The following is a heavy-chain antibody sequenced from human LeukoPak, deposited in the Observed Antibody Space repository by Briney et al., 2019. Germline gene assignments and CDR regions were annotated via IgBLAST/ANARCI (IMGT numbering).Heavy chain of an antibody. CDR1: GFTFSSFA. CDR3: ARDRWELPHYYYYGLDV. D-gene: IGHD1-26*01. V-gene: IGHV3-21*01. Sequence: GGSLRLSCAASGFTFSSFALSWVRQAPGKGLEWVSSIISGSGNIYYADSVKGRFTISRDNAKNSLYLQMNSLRADDTAVYYCARDRWELPHYYYYGLDVWGQGTTVTVSS. J-gene: IGHJ6*02. CDR2: IISGSGNI.